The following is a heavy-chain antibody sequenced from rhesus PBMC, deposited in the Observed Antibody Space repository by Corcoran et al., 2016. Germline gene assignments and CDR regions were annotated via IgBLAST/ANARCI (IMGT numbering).Heavy chain of an antibody. CDR3: ALGMPFEF. V-gene: IGHV4S7*01. CDR2: IFGGSGST. J-gene: IGHJ1*01. Sequence: QVQLQESGPGLVKPSETLPLTCDVYGASINYNYWSWIRQPPGMGLEWIGYIFGGSGSTTYNPSLESRVTISKDTSKNQFSLKLNSVTASDTAVYYCALGMPFEFWGQGALVIVSS. D-gene: IGHD2-2*01. CDR1: GASINYNY.